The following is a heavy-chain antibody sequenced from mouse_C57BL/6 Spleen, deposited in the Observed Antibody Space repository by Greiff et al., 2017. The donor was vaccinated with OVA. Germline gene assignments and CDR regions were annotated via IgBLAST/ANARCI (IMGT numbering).Heavy chain of an antibody. Sequence: VQGVESGAELARPGASVKLSCKASGYTFTSYGISWVKQRTGQGLEWIGEIYPRSGNTYYNEKFKGKATLTADKSSSTAYMELRSLTSEDSAVYFCARFDDYDDGYAMDYWGQGTSVTVSS. CDR1: GYTFTSYG. CDR2: IYPRSGNT. CDR3: ARFDDYDDGYAMDY. J-gene: IGHJ4*01. D-gene: IGHD2-4*01. V-gene: IGHV1-81*01.